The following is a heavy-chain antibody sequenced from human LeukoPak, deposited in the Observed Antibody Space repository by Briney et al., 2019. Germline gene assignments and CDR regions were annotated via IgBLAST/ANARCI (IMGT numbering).Heavy chain of an antibody. V-gene: IGHV4-4*07. J-gene: IGHJ6*03. D-gene: IGHD5-18*01. Sequence: SETLSLTCTVSGGSISSYYWSWIRQPAGKGLEWIGRIYTSGSTNYNPSLKSRVTMSVDTSKNQFSLKLSSVTAADTAVYYCARDTATRATLYYYMDVWGKGTTVTISS. CDR1: GGSISSYY. CDR2: IYTSGST. CDR3: ARDTATRATLYYYMDV.